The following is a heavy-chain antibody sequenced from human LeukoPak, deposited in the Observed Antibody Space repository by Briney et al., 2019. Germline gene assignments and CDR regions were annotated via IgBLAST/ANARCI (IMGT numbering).Heavy chain of an antibody. V-gene: IGHV4-39*07. J-gene: IGHJ5*02. CDR2: LYYTGRY. D-gene: IGHD1-26*01. CDR3: VIGARVEATEVGNWFDP. Sequence: SEPLSLTCTVSRGSIDNNPYFWRWIRQPPGEGLGRVCSLYYTGRYYYNPSVQSPVTISVDTSKSQFSLTLSSVTAANTAVYICVIGARVEATEVGNWFDPRGQGTLVTVSS. CDR1: RGSIDNNPYF.